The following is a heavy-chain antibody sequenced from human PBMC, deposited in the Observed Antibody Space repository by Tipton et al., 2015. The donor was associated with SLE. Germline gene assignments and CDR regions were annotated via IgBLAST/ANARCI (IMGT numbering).Heavy chain of an antibody. V-gene: IGHV1-69*01. Sequence: QSGAEVKKPGSAVKVSCKASGGTFSSYAISWVRQAPGQGLEWMGGIIPIFGTANYAQKFQGRVTITADESTSTAYMELSSLRSEDAAVYYCASMMTGTGRGGPDPWGQGTLVTVSS. J-gene: IGHJ5*02. CDR1: GGTFSSYA. CDR2: IIPIFGTA. D-gene: IGHD1-7*01. CDR3: ASMMTGTGRGGPDP.